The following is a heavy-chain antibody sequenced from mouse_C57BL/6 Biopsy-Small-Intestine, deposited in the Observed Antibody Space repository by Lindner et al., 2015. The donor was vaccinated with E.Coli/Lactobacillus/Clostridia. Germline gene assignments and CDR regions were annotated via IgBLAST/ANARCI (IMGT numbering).Heavy chain of an antibody. J-gene: IGHJ3*01. CDR2: IYPGDGDT. Sequence: VQLQESGAELVKPGASVKISCKASGYAFSSYWMNWVKQRPGKGLEWIGQIYPGDGDTNYNGKSKGKATLTADKSSSTAYMQLSSLTSEDSAVYFCANWDVSAYWGQGTLVTVSA. D-gene: IGHD4-1*01. CDR1: GYAFSSYW. CDR3: ANWDVSAY. V-gene: IGHV1-80*01.